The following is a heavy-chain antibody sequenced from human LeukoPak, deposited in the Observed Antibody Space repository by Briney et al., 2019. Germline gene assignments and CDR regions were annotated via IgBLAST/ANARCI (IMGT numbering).Heavy chain of an antibody. D-gene: IGHD3-9*01. Sequence: GGSLRLSCAASGFTFSSYVMNWVRQAPGKGLEWVSAISGSGGSTYYADSVKGRFTISRDNSKNTLYLQMNSLRAEGTAVYYCAKTPHYDILTGYFKQGYYFDYWGQGTLVTVSS. J-gene: IGHJ4*02. CDR1: GFTFSSYV. CDR3: AKTPHYDILTGYFKQGYYFDY. CDR2: ISGSGGST. V-gene: IGHV3-23*01.